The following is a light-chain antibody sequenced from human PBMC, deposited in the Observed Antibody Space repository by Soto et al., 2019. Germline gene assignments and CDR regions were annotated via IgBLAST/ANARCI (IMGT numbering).Light chain of an antibody. V-gene: IGKV3-20*01. J-gene: IGKJ1*01. CDR3: QQYGRSPWT. Sequence: EIVLTQPPSTLSLSPGDRATLSCRASQSVTSSFLAWYQQKPGQAPRLLIYGASSRATGIPDRFSGSGSGTDFTLTISRLEPEDFAVYYCQQYGRSPWTFGQGTKVDIK. CDR2: GAS. CDR1: QSVTSSF.